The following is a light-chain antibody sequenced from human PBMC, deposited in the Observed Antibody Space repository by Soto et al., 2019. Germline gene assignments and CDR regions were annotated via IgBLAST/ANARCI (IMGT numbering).Light chain of an antibody. V-gene: IGLV2-11*01. CDR3: CSYAGSYTYV. Sequence: QSALTQPRSVSGSPGQSVTISCTGTSSGVGAYSYVSWYQQHPGKAPKLMIYDVRKRPSGVPDRFSGSKSGHTASLTISGLQAEDEADYYCCSYAGSYTYVFGTGTKVTVL. CDR1: SSGVGAYSY. CDR2: DVR. J-gene: IGLJ1*01.